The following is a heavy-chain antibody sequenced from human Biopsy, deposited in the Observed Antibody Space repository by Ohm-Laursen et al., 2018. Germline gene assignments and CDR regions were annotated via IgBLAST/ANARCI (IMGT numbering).Heavy chain of an antibody. CDR1: GDSINSSY. CDR3: AHVFEGYFQH. Sequence: TLSLTCTVSGDSINSSYWSWIRQAPGKALEWLARVDWDDYKDYSASLQTKLSISKDTSENQAVLTVTNMDPVDTATYYCAHVFEGYFQHWGQGTLVTVSS. CDR2: VDWDDYK. V-gene: IGHV2-70*12. J-gene: IGHJ1*01.